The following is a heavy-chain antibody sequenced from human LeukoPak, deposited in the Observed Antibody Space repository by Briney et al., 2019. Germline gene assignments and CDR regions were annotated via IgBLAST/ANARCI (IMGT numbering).Heavy chain of an antibody. CDR2: ISYDGSNK. Sequence: GRSLRLSCAASGFTFSSYAMHWVRQGPGKGLEWVAVISYDGSNKYYADSVKGRFTISRDNSKNTLYLQMNSLRAEDTAVYYCARVWTGYSRYWGQGTLVTVSS. V-gene: IGHV3-30-3*01. D-gene: IGHD3/OR15-3a*01. CDR1: GFTFSSYA. J-gene: IGHJ4*02. CDR3: ARVWTGYSRY.